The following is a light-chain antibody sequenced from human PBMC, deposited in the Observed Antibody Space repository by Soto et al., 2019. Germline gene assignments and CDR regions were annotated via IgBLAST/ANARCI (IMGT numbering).Light chain of an antibody. Sequence: DIVMTQSPATLSVSPGERATLSCRASQSVSTNLAWYQQKPGQAPRLLIYGASTRATAIPARFSGSGSGTEFTLTISSLQSEHFAVYYCQQYNNWPLYTFGQGTKLEIK. CDR3: QQYNNWPLYT. J-gene: IGKJ2*01. V-gene: IGKV3-15*01. CDR1: QSVSTN. CDR2: GAS.